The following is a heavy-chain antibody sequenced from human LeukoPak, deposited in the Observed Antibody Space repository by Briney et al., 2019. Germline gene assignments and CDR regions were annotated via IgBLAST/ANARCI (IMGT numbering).Heavy chain of an antibody. CDR1: GCTFTSYY. J-gene: IGHJ5*02. D-gene: IGHD3-10*01. V-gene: IGHV1-46*01. CDR3: ARDRSPDYGSGTKFDP. Sequence: ASVKVSCKASGCTFTSYYMHWVRQAPGQGLEWMGIINPSGGSTSYAQKFQGRVTMTRDTSTSTVYMELSSLRSEDTAVYYCARDRSPDYGSGTKFDPWGQGTLVTVSS. CDR2: INPSGGST.